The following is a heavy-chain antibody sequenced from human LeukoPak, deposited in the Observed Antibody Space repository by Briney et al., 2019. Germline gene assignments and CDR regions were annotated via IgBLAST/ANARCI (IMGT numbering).Heavy chain of an antibody. Sequence: LGRSLRLSCAGSGFTFGGYGMHWFRQTPGKGLEWVAVIAHDGSRAFYAGSVKGRFTISRDNSKNTISVQMDDLRAEDTAVYYCTRYNNDHFDYWAREPWSPSPQ. V-gene: IGHV3-33*01. CDR1: GFTFGGYG. CDR3: TRYNNDHFDY. D-gene: IGHD1-14*01. J-gene: IGHJ4*02. CDR2: IAHDGSRA.